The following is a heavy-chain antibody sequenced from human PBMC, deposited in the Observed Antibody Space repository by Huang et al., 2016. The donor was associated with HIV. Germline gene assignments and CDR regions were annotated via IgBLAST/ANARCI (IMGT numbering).Heavy chain of an antibody. D-gene: IGHD3-10*01. V-gene: IGHV3-30*18. CDR1: GFTFSNAG. Sequence: QVQLVESGGGVVQPGRSLRLSCAASGFTFSNAGMHWVRQAPGKGLEWVAVISYDGSRKQYADSVKGRFTISRDNSKNTLYLQMNSLRAEDTAVYYCAKDSGGYYSLDYFDYWGQGTLVTVSS. J-gene: IGHJ4*02. CDR2: ISYDGSRK. CDR3: AKDSGGYYSLDYFDY.